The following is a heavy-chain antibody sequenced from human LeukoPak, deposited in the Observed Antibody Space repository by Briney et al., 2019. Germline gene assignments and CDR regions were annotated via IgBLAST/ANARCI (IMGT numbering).Heavy chain of an antibody. V-gene: IGHV3-7*03. J-gene: IGHJ6*02. CDR3: ARDNTFGLVPYGMDV. D-gene: IGHD3-16*01. CDR1: GFTFSNYW. Sequence: GGSLRLSCAASGFTFSNYWMTWVRQAPGKGLERVAHIKEDGGEKHYVDPVKGRFTISRDNAKNSLYLQMNSLRAEDTALYHCARDNTFGLVPYGMDVWGQGTTVTVSS. CDR2: IKEDGGEK.